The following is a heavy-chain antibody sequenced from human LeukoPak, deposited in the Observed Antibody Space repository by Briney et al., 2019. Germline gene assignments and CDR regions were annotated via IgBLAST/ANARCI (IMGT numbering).Heavy chain of an antibody. J-gene: IGHJ4*02. CDR1: GYTFTSYG. CDR2: ISAYNGNT. Sequence: ASVKVSCKASGYTFTSYGISRVRQAPGQGLEWMGWISAYNGNTNYAQKLQGRVTMTTDTSTSTAYMELRSLRSDDTAVYYCARDPPAGMVVMFGGDYWGQGTLVTVSS. CDR3: ARDPPAGMVVMFGGDY. D-gene: IGHD3-16*01. V-gene: IGHV1-18*04.